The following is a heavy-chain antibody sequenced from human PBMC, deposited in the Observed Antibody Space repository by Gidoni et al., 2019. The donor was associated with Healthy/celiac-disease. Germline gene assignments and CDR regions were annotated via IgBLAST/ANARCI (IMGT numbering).Heavy chain of an antibody. CDR1: GFPFSSLA. D-gene: IGHD5-12*01. CDR3: AAPSVDGPSDYYYYYYMDV. J-gene: IGHJ6*03. V-gene: IGHV3-23*01. CDR2: ISGSGGST. Sequence: EVQLLESGGGLVQPGGSLRLPCAASGFPFSSLALGWVRQAPGKGLEWVSAISGSGGSTYDADSVKGRFTISRDNSKNTLYLQMNSLRAENTAVYYCAAPSVDGPSDYYYYYYMDVWGKGTTVTVSS.